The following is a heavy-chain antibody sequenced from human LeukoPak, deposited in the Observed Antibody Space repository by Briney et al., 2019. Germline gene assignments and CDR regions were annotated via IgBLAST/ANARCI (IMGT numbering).Heavy chain of an antibody. D-gene: IGHD3-16*01. CDR2: IYHSGST. CDR1: GGSISNYY. J-gene: IGHJ3*02. CDR3: ARVRIYDYVWGRIPGAFDI. V-gene: IGHV4-59*12. Sequence: SETLSLTCTVSGGSISNYYWSWIRQPPGKGLEWIGYIYHSGSTYYNPSLKSRVTISVDRSKNQFSLKLSSVTAADTAVYYCARVRIYDYVWGRIPGAFDIWGQGTMVTVSS.